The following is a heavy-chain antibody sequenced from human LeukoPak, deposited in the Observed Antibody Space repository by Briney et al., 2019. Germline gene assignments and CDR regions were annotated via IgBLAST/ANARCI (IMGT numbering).Heavy chain of an antibody. CDR3: ARWWLRSGDY. Sequence: PGGSLRLSCAASGFTFSSYWMHWVRQAPGKGLVWVSRINGDGSSTIYADSVKGRFTISRDNAKHTLFLQMNSLRAEDTAVYYCARWWLRSGDYWGQGTLVTVSS. J-gene: IGHJ4*02. CDR1: GFTFSSYW. CDR2: INGDGSST. D-gene: IGHD5-12*01. V-gene: IGHV3-74*01.